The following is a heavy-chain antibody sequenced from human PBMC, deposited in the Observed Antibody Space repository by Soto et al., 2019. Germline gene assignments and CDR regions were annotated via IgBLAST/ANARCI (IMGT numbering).Heavy chain of an antibody. D-gene: IGHD1-1*01. Sequence: EVQLVESGGGLVQPGGSLRLSCAASGFTFSSYNMNWVRQAPGKGLEWISDISLSSSTIFYAASVKGRFTISRDNAKNSLYLQMNSLRAEDTAVYYCARDSRNDYYYMDVWGKGTTVTVYS. J-gene: IGHJ6*03. CDR1: GFTFSSYN. CDR2: ISLSSSTI. CDR3: ARDSRNDYYYMDV. V-gene: IGHV3-48*01.